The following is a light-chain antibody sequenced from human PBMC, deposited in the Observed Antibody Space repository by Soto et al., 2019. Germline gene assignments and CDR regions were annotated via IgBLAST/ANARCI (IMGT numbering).Light chain of an antibody. V-gene: IGKV3-15*01. CDR3: QQYDNWPLT. CDR1: QSVSSN. CDR2: GAS. Sequence: EIVMTQSPATLPVSPGERATLSCRASQSVSSNLAWYQQKPGQAPRFLIYGASTRATGIPARFSGSGYGTEFTLTISSLQSEDFAVYYCQQYDNWPLTFGGGTKLEIK. J-gene: IGKJ4*01.